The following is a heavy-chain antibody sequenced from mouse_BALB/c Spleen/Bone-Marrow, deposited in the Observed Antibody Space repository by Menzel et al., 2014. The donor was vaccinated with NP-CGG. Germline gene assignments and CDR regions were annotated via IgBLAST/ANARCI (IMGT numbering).Heavy chain of an antibody. CDR2: IDPSDSET. CDR1: GYPFTSYW. CDR3: ARALGDGYYYAMDY. Sequence: VQGVESGAELVKPGPPVKLSCKASGYPFTSYWMTWVKQRPGRGLEWIGRIDPSDSETHYNQEFKDKATLTVDKSSSTAYIQLSSLTSEDSAVYYCARALGDGYYYAMDYWGQGTSVTVSS. V-gene: IGHV1-69*02. J-gene: IGHJ4*01. D-gene: IGHD2-3*01.